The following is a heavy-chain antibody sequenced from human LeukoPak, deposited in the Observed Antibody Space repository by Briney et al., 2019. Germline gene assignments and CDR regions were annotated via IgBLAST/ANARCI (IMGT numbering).Heavy chain of an antibody. CDR2: IKPDGSEK. CDR1: GFTFSSYG. CDR3: ARGGIASDGSGSFDY. J-gene: IGHJ4*02. Sequence: GRSLRLSCAASGFTFSSYGMHWVRQAPGKGLEWVAMIKPDGSEKYYVDSVKGLFTISRDNAKNSLYLQMTSLRAEDTAVYYCARGGIASDGSGSFDYWGQGILVTVSS. D-gene: IGHD3-10*01. V-gene: IGHV3-7*02.